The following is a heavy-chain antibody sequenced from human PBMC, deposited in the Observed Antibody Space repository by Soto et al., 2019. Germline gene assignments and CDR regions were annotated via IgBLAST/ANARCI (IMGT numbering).Heavy chain of an antibody. V-gene: IGHV3-7*01. CDR1: GFSLSYYF. CDR2: IKEDRSEK. CDR3: TRDCTGGDCYY. Sequence: LILSCAASGFSLSYYFMSWVRQAPGKGLEWVANIKEDRSEKYYVDSVKGRFTISRDNAKNSVYLQMNSLRVVYTAVYYCTRDCTGGDCYYWGQETLFTVSS. D-gene: IGHD2-21*02. J-gene: IGHJ4*02.